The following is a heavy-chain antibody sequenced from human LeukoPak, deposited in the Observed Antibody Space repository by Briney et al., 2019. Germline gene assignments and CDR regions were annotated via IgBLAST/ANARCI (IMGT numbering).Heavy chain of an antibody. CDR3: AKDRCDSGDYFCAFDI. Sequence: GGSLRLSCAASGFTFSSYAMSWVRQAPGKGLEWVSAISGSGGSTYYADSVKGRFTISRDNSKNTLYLQMNSLRAEDTAVYYCAKDRCDSGDYFCAFDIWGQGTMVTVSS. CDR2: ISGSGGST. J-gene: IGHJ3*02. V-gene: IGHV3-23*01. CDR1: GFTFSSYA. D-gene: IGHD4-17*01.